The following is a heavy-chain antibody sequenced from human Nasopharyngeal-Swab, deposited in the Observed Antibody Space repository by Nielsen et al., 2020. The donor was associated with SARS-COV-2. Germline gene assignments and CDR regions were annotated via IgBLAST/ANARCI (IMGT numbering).Heavy chain of an antibody. V-gene: IGHV3-21*01. Sequence: GGSLTLSCVVSGMMFRSHWMHWYRQVPGKGLQWVSYVGTERTDAGYADSVKGRLTISRDNAKNSLYLQMNSRRAEDTAVYYCARDGLDYDFWSAYFMDVWGQGTTVTVSS. CDR2: VGTERTDA. CDR1: GMMFRSHW. D-gene: IGHD3-3*01. CDR3: ARDGLDYDFWSAYFMDV. J-gene: IGHJ6*02.